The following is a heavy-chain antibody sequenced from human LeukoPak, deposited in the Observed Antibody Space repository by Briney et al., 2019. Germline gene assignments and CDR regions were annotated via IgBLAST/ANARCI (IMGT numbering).Heavy chain of an antibody. CDR1: GFIISSYA. CDR2: IKVDGSEK. CDR3: ARKTGTTGEAFDY. V-gene: IGHV3-7*03. D-gene: IGHD1-1*01. J-gene: IGHJ4*02. Sequence: GGSLRLSCAGSGFIISSYAMNWVRQAPGKGLEWVANIKVDGSEKYYADSVKGRFTISRDNAENSLYLQMNSLRAEDTAVYYCARKTGTTGEAFDYWGQGTQVTVSS.